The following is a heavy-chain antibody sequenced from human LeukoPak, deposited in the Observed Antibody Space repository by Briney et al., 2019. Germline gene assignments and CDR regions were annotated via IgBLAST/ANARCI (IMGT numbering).Heavy chain of an antibody. CDR3: AKDMERAVTGTDY. Sequence: PGGSLRLSCAASGFTFDDYAMHWVRQAPGKGLEWVSGISWNSGSIGYADSVKGRLTIARDNAKNSLYLQMNSLGAEDTALYYCAKDMERAVTGTDYWGQGTLVTVSS. D-gene: IGHD6-19*01. V-gene: IGHV3-9*01. J-gene: IGHJ4*02. CDR2: ISWNSGSI. CDR1: GFTFDDYA.